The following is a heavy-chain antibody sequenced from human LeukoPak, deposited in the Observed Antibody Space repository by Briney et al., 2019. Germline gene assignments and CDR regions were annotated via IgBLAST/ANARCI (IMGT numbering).Heavy chain of an antibody. J-gene: IGHJ6*03. CDR3: ARGGESPADYQYYMDV. CDR1: GDSVSSNSAA. CDR2: TYYRSKWYT. D-gene: IGHD3-16*01. V-gene: IGHV6-1*01. Sequence: SQTLSLTCAISGDSVSSNSAAWNWIRQSPSRGLGWLGRTYYRSKWYTDYAVSVQARMTIKSDTSKSQFSLHLNSVTPEDTAVYYCARGGESPADYQYYMDVWGKGTTVTVSS.